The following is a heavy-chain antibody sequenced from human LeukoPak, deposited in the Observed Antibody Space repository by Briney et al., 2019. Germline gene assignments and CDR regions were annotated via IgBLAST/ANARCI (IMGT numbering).Heavy chain of an antibody. CDR2: ISSDGSIT. CDR1: GFTFSRHW. Sequence: GGSLRLSCAASGFTFSRHWMHWVRQAPGKGLVWISRISSDGSITTYADSVKGRFTISRDNAKNTVYLQMNSLRAEDTAVYYCARDTSSGWGRTNYYYGMDVWGQGTTVTVS. J-gene: IGHJ6*02. V-gene: IGHV3-74*01. CDR3: ARDTSSGWGRTNYYYGMDV. D-gene: IGHD6-19*01.